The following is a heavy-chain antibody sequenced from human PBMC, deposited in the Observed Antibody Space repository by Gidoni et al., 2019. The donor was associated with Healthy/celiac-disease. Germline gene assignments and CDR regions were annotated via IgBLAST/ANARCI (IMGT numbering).Heavy chain of an antibody. CDR2: IIPILGIA. Sequence: QVQLVQSGAEVKKPGSSVKVSCKASGGTFSSYAISWVRQAPGQGLEWMGRIIPILGIANYAQKFQGRVTITADKSTSTAYMELSSLRSEDTAVYYCARVKAGPHIVVGDAFDIWGQGTMVTVSS. CDR1: GGTFSSYA. D-gene: IGHD2-21*01. V-gene: IGHV1-69*04. J-gene: IGHJ3*02. CDR3: ARVKAGPHIVVGDAFDI.